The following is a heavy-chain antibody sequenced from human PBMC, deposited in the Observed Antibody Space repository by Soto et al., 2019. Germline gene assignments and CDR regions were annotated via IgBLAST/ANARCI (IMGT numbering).Heavy chain of an antibody. J-gene: IGHJ4*02. CDR2: IKSKTSGGTT. CDR3: SPGAPESGLPWRY. V-gene: IGHV3-15*01. CDR1: GFSFNDAW. D-gene: IGHD3-3*01. Sequence: GGSLRLSCAASGFSFNDAWMGWVRQVPGKGLEWVGRIKSKTSGGTTDYAAPVKGRFTISRDDSQNTLYLQMDSLKTEDTAVYYCSPGAPESGLPWRYWGRGTLVTVSS.